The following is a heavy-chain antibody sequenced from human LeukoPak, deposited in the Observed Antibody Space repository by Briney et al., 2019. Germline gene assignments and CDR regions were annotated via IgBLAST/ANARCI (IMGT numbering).Heavy chain of an antibody. Sequence: GSSVKVSCKASGGTFSSYAISWVRQAPGQGLEWMGGIIPIFGTANYAQKFQGRVTITTDESTSTAYMELSSLRSEDTAVYYCARGLYSPGYSSSSYLFDYWGQGTLVTVSS. V-gene: IGHV1-69*05. CDR1: GGTFSSYA. CDR3: ARGLYSPGYSSSSYLFDY. D-gene: IGHD6-6*01. CDR2: IIPIFGTA. J-gene: IGHJ4*02.